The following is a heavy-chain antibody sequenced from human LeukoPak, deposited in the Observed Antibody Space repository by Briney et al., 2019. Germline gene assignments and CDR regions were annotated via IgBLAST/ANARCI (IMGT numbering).Heavy chain of an antibody. D-gene: IGHD3-3*01. CDR1: GYTFTSYD. CDR2: MNPNSGNT. V-gene: IGHV1-8*03. Sequence: ASVKVFCKASGYTFTSYDINWLRQAPGQGLEWMGWMNPNSGNTGYAQKFQGRVTITRNTSISTAYMELSSLRSEDTAVYYCARRTIFGVVIIPLGAFDIWGQGTMVTVSS. J-gene: IGHJ3*02. CDR3: ARRTIFGVVIIPLGAFDI.